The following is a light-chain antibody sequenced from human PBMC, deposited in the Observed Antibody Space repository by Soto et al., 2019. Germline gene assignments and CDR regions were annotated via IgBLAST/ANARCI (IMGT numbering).Light chain of an antibody. CDR3: QQYGSSPPWR. J-gene: IGKJ1*01. CDR2: GAS. CDR1: QSVSSIY. V-gene: IGKV3-20*01. Sequence: EIVLTQSPGTLSLSPGERATLSCRASQSVSSIYLAWYQQKPGQAPRLLIYGASSRATGIPDRFSGSGSGTDFTLTISILEPEDFAVYYCQQYGSSPPWRFGQGTEVEIK.